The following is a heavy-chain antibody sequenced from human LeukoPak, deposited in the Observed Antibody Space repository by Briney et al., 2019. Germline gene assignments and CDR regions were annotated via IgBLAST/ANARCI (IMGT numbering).Heavy chain of an antibody. CDR1: GFTFSSYA. Sequence: GGSLRLSCAASGFTFSSYAMSWVRQAPGKGLEWVAFIRFDGTTKYYADSVKGRFTISRDNSKNTLYLQMNSLRVEDTAVYYCAKDQGSGSYYYYMDAWGKGTTVAVSS. V-gene: IGHV3-30*02. J-gene: IGHJ6*03. D-gene: IGHD3-22*01. CDR2: IRFDGTTK. CDR3: AKDQGSGSYYYYMDA.